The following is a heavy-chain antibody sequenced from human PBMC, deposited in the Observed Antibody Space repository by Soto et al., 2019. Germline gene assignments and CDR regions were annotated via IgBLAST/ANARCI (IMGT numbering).Heavy chain of an antibody. CDR3: ARDLSRPCTVTTRGEPWFDP. Sequence: SDTLPCTCTVSGGSISSSSYYFGWIRQPPGRGLEWMGSISDSGSTSYSPSLKRRVTISVDTSKNQFSLKLSSVTPADTAVYYCARDLSRPCTVTTRGEPWFDPSAQGTLVTVSS. V-gene: IGHV4-39*07. J-gene: IGHJ5*02. CDR2: ISDSGST. D-gene: IGHD4-4*01. CDR1: GGSISSSSYY.